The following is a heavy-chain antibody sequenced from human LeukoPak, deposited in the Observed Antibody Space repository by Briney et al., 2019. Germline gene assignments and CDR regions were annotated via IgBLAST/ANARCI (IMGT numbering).Heavy chain of an antibody. J-gene: IGHJ4*02. D-gene: IGHD3-3*01. Sequence: ASVKVSCKASGYTFTSYDINWVRQATGQGLGWMGWMNPNSGNTGYAQKFQGRVTITRNTSISTAYMELSSLRSEDTAVYYCARAYYDFWSGYYNDYWGQGTLVTVSS. CDR1: GYTFTSYD. V-gene: IGHV1-8*03. CDR2: MNPNSGNT. CDR3: ARAYYDFWSGYYNDY.